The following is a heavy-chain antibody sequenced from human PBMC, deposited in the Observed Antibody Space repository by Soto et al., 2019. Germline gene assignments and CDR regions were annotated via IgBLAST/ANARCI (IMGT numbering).Heavy chain of an antibody. CDR2: VYYSWST. CDR3: GRHRHTPRGAQISFAP. D-gene: IGHD3-10*01. Sequence: PSETLSLTWTVSGGSISSSSYYWAWIRQPPGKGLAWSGSVYYSWSTYYNPSLKSRGTRSLDTSKHHISLKLRSETVEDTAVYYCGRHRHTPRGAQISFAPWGVGTLVTVSS. CDR1: GGSISSSSYY. V-gene: IGHV4-39*01. J-gene: IGHJ4*02.